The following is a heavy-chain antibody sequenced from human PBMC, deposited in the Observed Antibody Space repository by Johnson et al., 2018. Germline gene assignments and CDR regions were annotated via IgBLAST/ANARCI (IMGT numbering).Heavy chain of an antibody. CDR1: GFTFSSYA. J-gene: IGHJ6*03. D-gene: IGHD6-19*01. Sequence: QVQLVESGGGVVQPGRSLRLSCAASGFTFSSYAMHWVRQAPGKGLEWVAVISYDGSNKYYADSVKGRFTISRDNSKNTLYLQMNSLRAEDTAVYYCAKGHDIAVADYYYMDFWGKGTTVTVSS. CDR3: AKGHDIAVADYYYMDF. V-gene: IGHV3-30*04. CDR2: ISYDGSNK.